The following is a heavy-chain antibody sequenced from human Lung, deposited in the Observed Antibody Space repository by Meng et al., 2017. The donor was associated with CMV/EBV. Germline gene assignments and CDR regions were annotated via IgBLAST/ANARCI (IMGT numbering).Heavy chain of an antibody. V-gene: IGHV1-2*02. CDR1: GYTFTGYY. CDR2: INPNSGDT. J-gene: IGHJ6*01. Sequence: ASXXVSXKTFGYTFTGYYIHWVRQAPGPGLEWMGWINPNSGDTTYAQNFQGRVTMTRDTSITTAYMELSRLRSDDTAVYYCARLDDYGDTSKFDVWGQGNTVTCSS. CDR3: ARLDDYGDTSKFDV. D-gene: IGHD4-17*01.